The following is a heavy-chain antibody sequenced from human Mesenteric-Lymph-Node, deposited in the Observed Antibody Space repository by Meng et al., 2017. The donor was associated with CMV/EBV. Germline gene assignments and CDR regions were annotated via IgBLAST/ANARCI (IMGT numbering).Heavy chain of an antibody. V-gene: IGHV1-8*02. J-gene: IGHJ6*02. D-gene: IGHD1-14*01. CDR3: ARGTGGPYYYGMDV. CDR2: MNPNSGNT. Sequence: ASVKVSCKASGYTFTSYGISWVRQATGQGLEWMGWMNPNSGNTGYAQKFQGRVTMTRNTSISTAYMELSSLRSEDTAVYYCARGTGGPYYYGMDVWGQGTTVTVSS. CDR1: GYTFTSYG.